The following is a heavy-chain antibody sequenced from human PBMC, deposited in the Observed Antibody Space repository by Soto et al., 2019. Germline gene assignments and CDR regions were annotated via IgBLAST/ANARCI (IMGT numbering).Heavy chain of an antibody. CDR1: GGTFSSYA. J-gene: IGHJ6*02. Sequence: QVQLVQSGAEVKKPGSSVKVSCKASGGTFSSYAISWVRQAPGQGLEWMGGIIPIFGTANYAHKFQGRVTITADETTSTAYIELSSLRSEDTAVYYCARNPFWSRPRKVYYYYYYGMDVWGQGTTVTVSS. CDR3: ARNPFWSRPRKVYYYYYYGMDV. D-gene: IGHD3-3*01. CDR2: IIPIFGTA. V-gene: IGHV1-69*01.